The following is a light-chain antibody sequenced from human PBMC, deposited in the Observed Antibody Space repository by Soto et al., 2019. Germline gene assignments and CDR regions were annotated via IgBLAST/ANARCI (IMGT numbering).Light chain of an antibody. J-gene: IGKJ1*01. CDR3: QQYNNWPPT. CDR1: QSVSSS. V-gene: IGKV3-15*01. Sequence: EIVMTQSPATLSVSPGERATLSCRASQSVSSSLAWYQQNPGQPPRLLISGASTRATGIPARFSVSGSGTEFTLTISSLQSEDFAVYYCQQYNNWPPTFGQGTKVDIK. CDR2: GAS.